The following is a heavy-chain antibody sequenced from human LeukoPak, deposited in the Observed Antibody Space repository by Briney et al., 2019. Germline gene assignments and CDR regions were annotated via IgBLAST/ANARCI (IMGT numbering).Heavy chain of an antibody. J-gene: IGHJ4*02. Sequence: GESLKISCKGSGYTFSSYWIGWVRQMPGEGLGWMGIISPGDSETRDSPSFQGQVTISVDKSISTAYLQWSSLKASDTTMYYCTRLRSGYGDYWGQGTLVTVSS. D-gene: IGHD3-22*01. CDR1: GYTFSSYW. CDR3: TRLRSGYGDY. V-gene: IGHV5-51*01. CDR2: ISPGDSET.